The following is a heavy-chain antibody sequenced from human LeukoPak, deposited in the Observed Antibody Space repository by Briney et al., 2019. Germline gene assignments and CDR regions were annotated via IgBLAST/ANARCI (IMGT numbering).Heavy chain of an antibody. CDR2: INHSGST. V-gene: IGHV4-34*01. CDR3: ARGAYSSSRYRFWFDP. D-gene: IGHD6-13*01. J-gene: IGHJ5*02. CDR1: GGSFSGYY. Sequence: SETLSLTCAVYGGSFSGYYWSWIRQPPGKGPEWIGEINHSGSTNYNPSLKSRVTISVDTSKNQFSLKLSSVTAADTAVYYCARGAYSSSRYRFWFDPWGQGTLVTVSS.